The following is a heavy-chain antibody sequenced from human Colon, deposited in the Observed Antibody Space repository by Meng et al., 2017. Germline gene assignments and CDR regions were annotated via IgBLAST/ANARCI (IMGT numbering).Heavy chain of an antibody. CDR2: ISSSSSYI. V-gene: IGHV3-21*01. J-gene: IGHJ4*02. D-gene: IGHD4-17*01. Sequence: VAWVGSGGGRVTPGGSLRLSCAASGFTFSSYSMNWVRQAPGKGLEWVSSISSSSSYIYYADSVKGRFTVSRDNAKNSLFLEMSSLSPEDTATYYCARGYGDFIDFWGQGTLVTVSS. CDR3: ARGYGDFIDF. CDR1: GFTFSSYS.